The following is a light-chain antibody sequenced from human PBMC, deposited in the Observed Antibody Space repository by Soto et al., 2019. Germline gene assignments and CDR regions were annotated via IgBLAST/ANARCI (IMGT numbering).Light chain of an antibody. Sequence: DIQMTQSPSTLSASVGDRVTIACRASQSVSTWLAWYQQKPGEAPRLLIYQASTLEVGVPSRFSGSGSGTEFTLTIINLQPEDFATYYCQQYTNPYTFGQGTKLEI. J-gene: IGKJ2*01. V-gene: IGKV1-5*03. CDR2: QAS. CDR1: QSVSTW. CDR3: QQYTNPYT.